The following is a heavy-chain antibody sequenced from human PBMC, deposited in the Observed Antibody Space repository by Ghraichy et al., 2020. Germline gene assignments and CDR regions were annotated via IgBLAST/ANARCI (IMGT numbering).Heavy chain of an antibody. Sequence: ASVKVSCKASGYTFTSYGISWVRQAPGQGLEWMGWISAYNGNTNYAQKLQGRVTMTTDTSTSTAYMELRSLRSDDTAVYYCARDPRYSSNWSNQNWFDPWGQGTLVTVSS. CDR1: GYTFTSYG. D-gene: IGHD6-13*01. CDR3: ARDPRYSSNWSNQNWFDP. J-gene: IGHJ5*02. V-gene: IGHV1-18*01. CDR2: ISAYNGNT.